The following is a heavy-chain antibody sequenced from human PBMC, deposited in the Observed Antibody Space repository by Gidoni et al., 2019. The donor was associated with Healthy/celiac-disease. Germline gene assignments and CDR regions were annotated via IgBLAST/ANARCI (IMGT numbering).Heavy chain of an antibody. J-gene: IGHJ6*02. CDR1: GFTFSSYS. Sequence: EVQLVESGGGLVKPGGSLRLSCAASGFTFSSYSMNWVRQAPGKGLEWVSSISSSSSYIYYADSVKGRFTISRDNAKNSLYLQMNSLRAEDTAVYYCARFPQITIFGVVYYYGMDVWGQGTTVTVSS. V-gene: IGHV3-21*01. CDR3: ARFPQITIFGVVYYYGMDV. D-gene: IGHD3-3*01. CDR2: ISSSSSYI.